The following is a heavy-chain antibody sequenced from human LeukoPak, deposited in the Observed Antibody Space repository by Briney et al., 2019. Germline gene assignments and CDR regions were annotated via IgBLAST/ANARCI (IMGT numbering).Heavy chain of an antibody. CDR1: GYTFTGYY. V-gene: IGHV1-18*04. Sequence: GASVKVSCKASGYTFTGYYMHWVRQAPGQGLEWMGWISAYNGSTNYAQKLQGRVTMTTDTSTSTAYMELRSLRSDDAAVYYCARRDYGVAYWFDPWGQGTLVTVSS. J-gene: IGHJ5*02. D-gene: IGHD4-17*01. CDR2: ISAYNGST. CDR3: ARRDYGVAYWFDP.